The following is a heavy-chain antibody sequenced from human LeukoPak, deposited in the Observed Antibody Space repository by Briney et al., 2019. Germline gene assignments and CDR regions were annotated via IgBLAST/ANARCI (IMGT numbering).Heavy chain of an antibody. V-gene: IGHV4-31*03. CDR2: IYYSGST. CDR3: ARGLAARRNFDY. J-gene: IGHJ4*02. D-gene: IGHD6-6*01. Sequence: SETLSLTCTVSGGSISSGGYYWSWTRQHPGKGLEWIGYIYYSGSTYYNPSLKSRVTISVDTSKNQFSLKLSSVTAADTAVYYCARGLAARRNFDYWGQGTLVTVSS. CDR1: GGSISSGGYY.